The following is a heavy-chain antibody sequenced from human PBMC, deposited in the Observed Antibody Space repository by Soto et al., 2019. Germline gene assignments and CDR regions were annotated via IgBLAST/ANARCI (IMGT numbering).Heavy chain of an antibody. CDR3: ARDSIAAAGNYYYYGMDV. D-gene: IGHD6-13*01. J-gene: IGHJ6*02. Sequence: QVQLVQSGAEVKKPGCSVKVSCKASGGTFSSYAISWVRQAPGQGLEWMGGIIPIFGTANYAQKFQGRVTITADESTSTAYMELSSLRSEDTAVYYCARDSIAAAGNYYYYGMDVWGQGTTVTVSS. CDR1: GGTFSSYA. V-gene: IGHV1-69*12. CDR2: IIPIFGTA.